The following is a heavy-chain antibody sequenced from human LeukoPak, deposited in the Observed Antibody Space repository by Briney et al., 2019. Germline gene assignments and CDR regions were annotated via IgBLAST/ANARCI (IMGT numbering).Heavy chain of an antibody. CDR3: ARKRRNIVATNLDY. CDR2: IRYDGSNK. V-gene: IGHV3-30*02. D-gene: IGHD5-12*01. Sequence: PGGSLRLSCAASGFTFSSDGMHWVRQAPGKGLEWVAFIRYDGSNKYYADSVKGRFTISRDNAKNSLYLQMNSLRAEDTAVYYCARKRRNIVATNLDYWGQGTLVTVSS. J-gene: IGHJ4*02. CDR1: GFTFSSDG.